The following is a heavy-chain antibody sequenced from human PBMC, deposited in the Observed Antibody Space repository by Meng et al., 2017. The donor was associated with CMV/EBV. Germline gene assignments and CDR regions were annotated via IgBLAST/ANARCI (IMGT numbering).Heavy chain of an antibody. V-gene: IGHV4-4*02. J-gene: IGHJ4*02. Sequence: SETLSLTCAVSGGSISSSNWWSWVRQPPGKGLEWIGEIYHSGSTNYNPSLKSRVTISVDTSKDQFSLKLSSVTAADTAVYYCARGMSDFWSGYLDYWGQGTLVTVSS. CDR1: GGSISSSNW. D-gene: IGHD3-3*01. CDR2: IYHSGST. CDR3: ARGMSDFWSGYLDY.